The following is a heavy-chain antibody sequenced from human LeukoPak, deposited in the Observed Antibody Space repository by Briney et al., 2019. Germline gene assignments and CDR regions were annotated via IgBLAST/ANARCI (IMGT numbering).Heavy chain of an antibody. Sequence: GGSLRLSCAASGFSFSNHYMRWIRQAPGKGLEWVANINEDGSNKWHLGSVKGRFTVSRDNARNALYLQMNSLRGEDTAVYYCTRVIVAVPGYFDYFDFWGQGALVTVSS. J-gene: IGHJ4*02. CDR1: GFSFSNHY. CDR3: TRVIVAVPGYFDYFDF. CDR2: INEDGSNK. D-gene: IGHD6-19*01. V-gene: IGHV3-7*01.